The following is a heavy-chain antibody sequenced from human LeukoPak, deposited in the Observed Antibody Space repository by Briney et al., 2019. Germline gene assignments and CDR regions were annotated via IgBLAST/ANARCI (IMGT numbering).Heavy chain of an antibody. J-gene: IGHJ6*02. CDR1: GYCITSYW. D-gene: IGHD1-7*01. Sequence: GEALQISCKGSGYCITSYWIGWVRRLPGKGLEWMGIIYSGDSDTRYSPSFQGQVTISADESINTSYLLWSSLQASDTAVYYRSRRDGELNSYYYYGMDVWGQGTTVSLSS. V-gene: IGHV5-51*01. CDR3: SRRDGELNSYYYYGMDV. CDR2: IYSGDSDT.